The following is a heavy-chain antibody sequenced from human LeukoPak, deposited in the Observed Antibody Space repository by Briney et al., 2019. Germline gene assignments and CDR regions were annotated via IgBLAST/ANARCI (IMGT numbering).Heavy chain of an antibody. V-gene: IGHV3-33*01. J-gene: IGHJ4*02. Sequence: GGSLRLSCAASGFTFSSYGMHWVRQAPGKGLEWVAVIWYDGSNKYYADSVKGRFTNSRDNSKNTLYLQMNSLRADDTAVYYCARDRGALTYSFDYWGQGTLVTVSS. CDR2: IWYDGSNK. CDR3: ARDRGALTYSFDY. CDR1: GFTFSSYG. D-gene: IGHD1-26*01.